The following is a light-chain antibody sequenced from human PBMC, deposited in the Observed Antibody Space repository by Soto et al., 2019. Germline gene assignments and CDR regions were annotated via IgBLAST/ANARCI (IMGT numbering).Light chain of an antibody. CDR2: AAS. Sequence: DIQMTQSPSSLSASVGDRVTITCRASQSISSYLNWYHRKPGKAPKLLIYAASSLQSGVPSRFSGSGSGTDFSLTISSLQPEDFATYYCQQTYSTPYTFGQGTKLEIK. CDR3: QQTYSTPYT. J-gene: IGKJ2*01. CDR1: QSISSY. V-gene: IGKV1-39*01.